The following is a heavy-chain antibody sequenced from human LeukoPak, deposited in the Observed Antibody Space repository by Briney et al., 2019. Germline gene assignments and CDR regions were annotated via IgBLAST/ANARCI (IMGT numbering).Heavy chain of an antibody. J-gene: IGHJ4*02. CDR2: IYTSGST. CDR3: ARENNDFWSGYLYYFDY. CDR1: GGSISSYY. Sequence: SETLSLTCTVSGGSISSYYWSWIRQPAGKGLEWIGRIYTSGSTNYSPSLKSRVTMSVDTSKNQFSLKLSSVTAADTAVYYCARENNDFWSGYLYYFDYWGQGTLVTVSS. V-gene: IGHV4-4*07. D-gene: IGHD3-3*01.